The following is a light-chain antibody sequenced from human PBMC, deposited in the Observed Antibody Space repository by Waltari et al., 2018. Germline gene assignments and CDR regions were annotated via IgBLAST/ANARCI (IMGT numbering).Light chain of an antibody. V-gene: IGKV1-5*03. Sequence: DIQMTPSPSTLTASVGDRVNISCRASQSVGTWLAWYQHKPGKAPKLLIYMASSLESGVPSRFSGSGSGTEFTLTISSLQPDDFATYSCQQYSSFSTFGQGTKVDI. J-gene: IGKJ2*01. CDR3: QQYSSFST. CDR2: MAS. CDR1: QSVGTW.